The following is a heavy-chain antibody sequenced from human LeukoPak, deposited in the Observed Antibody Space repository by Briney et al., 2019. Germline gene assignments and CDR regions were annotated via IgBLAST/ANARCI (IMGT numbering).Heavy chain of an antibody. CDR3: AEDSYNGWTARYLDY. D-gene: IGHD6-19*01. V-gene: IGHV3-9*01. CDR1: GFTFDDYA. J-gene: IGHJ4*02. Sequence: GGSLRLSCAASGFTFDDYAMHWVRQAPGKGLEWVSGISWNSGSIGYADSVKGRFTISRDNAKNSLYLQMNSLRAEDTALYYCAEDSYNGWTARYLDYWGQGTLVTVSS. CDR2: ISWNSGSI.